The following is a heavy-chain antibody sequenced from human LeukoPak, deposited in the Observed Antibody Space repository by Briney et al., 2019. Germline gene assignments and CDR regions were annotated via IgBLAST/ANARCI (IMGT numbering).Heavy chain of an antibody. V-gene: IGHV3-74*01. CDR2: INSDGSST. Sequence: GGSLRLSCAVSGFTFSSYWMHWVRQAPGKGLVWISRINSDGSSTSYADSVKGRFTISRDNAKNTLYLQMNSLRAEDTALYYCVRLSWELGDGGVTWGQGTLVTVSS. CDR3: VRLSWELGDGGVT. J-gene: IGHJ5*02. CDR1: GFTFSSYW. D-gene: IGHD1-26*01.